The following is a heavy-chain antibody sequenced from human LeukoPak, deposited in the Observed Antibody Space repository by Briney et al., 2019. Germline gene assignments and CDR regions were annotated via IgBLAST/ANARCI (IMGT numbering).Heavy chain of an antibody. J-gene: IGHJ4*02. V-gene: IGHV4-61*08. CDR3: ARHNIWLGGFDY. CDR1: GGSISSGGYY. D-gene: IGHD3-10*01. Sequence: SQTLSLTCTVSGGSISSGGYYWSWIRQPPGKGLEWIGYIYYSGSTNYNPSLKSRVTISVDTSKNQFSLKLSSVTAADTAVYYCARHNIWLGGFDYWGQGTLVTVSS. CDR2: IYYSGST.